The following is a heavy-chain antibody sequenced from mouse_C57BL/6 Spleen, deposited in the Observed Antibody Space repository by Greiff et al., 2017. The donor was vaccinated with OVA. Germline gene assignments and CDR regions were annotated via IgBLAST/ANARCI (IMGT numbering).Heavy chain of an antibody. D-gene: IGHD1-1*01. V-gene: IGHV1-61*01. Sequence: VQLQQPGAELVRPGSSVKLSCKASGYTFTSYWMDWVKQRPGQDLEWIGNIYPSDSETHYNQKFKDKATLTVDKSSSTAYMQLSSLTSEDSAVYYCACDYYGSSGDFDVWGTGTTVTVSS. CDR2: IYPSDSET. CDR1: GYTFTSYW. CDR3: ACDYYGSSGDFDV. J-gene: IGHJ1*03.